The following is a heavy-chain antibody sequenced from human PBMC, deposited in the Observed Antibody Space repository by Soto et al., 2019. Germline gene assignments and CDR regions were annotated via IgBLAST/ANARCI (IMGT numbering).Heavy chain of an antibody. V-gene: IGHV3-23*01. Sequence: GGSLRLSCVASGFTFSTYAMNWVRQAPGKGLEWVSTISDSGSRTYYGASVKGRFTISRDNSKNTMYLEMNSLRAEDTAIYSCAKDSAPVEVSAARVYRMDVWGQGTTVTVSS. CDR3: AKDSAPVEVSAARVYRMDV. J-gene: IGHJ6*02. CDR2: ISDSGSRT. D-gene: IGHD2-2*01. CDR1: GFTFSTYA.